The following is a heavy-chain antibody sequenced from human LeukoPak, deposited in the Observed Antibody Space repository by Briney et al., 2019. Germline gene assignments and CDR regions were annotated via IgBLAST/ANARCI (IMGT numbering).Heavy chain of an antibody. CDR3: AKDVHGIAARPDSEARWEDY. V-gene: IGHV3-23*01. CDR1: GFTFSNYA. CDR2: ISGSGGST. D-gene: IGHD6-6*01. Sequence: GGSLRLSCAASGFTFSNYAMNWVRQAPGKGLEWVSAISGSGGSTYYADSVKGQFTISRDNSKNTLYLQMNSLRAEDTAVYYCAKDVHGIAARPDSEARWEDYWGQGTLVTVSS. J-gene: IGHJ4*02.